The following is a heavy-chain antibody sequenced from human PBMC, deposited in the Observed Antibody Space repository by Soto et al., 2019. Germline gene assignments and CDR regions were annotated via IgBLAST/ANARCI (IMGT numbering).Heavy chain of an antibody. CDR1: GFTFRSYW. Sequence: GGSLSLSCVASGFTFRSYWMSWVRQAPGKGLEWVANMKRDGIEKYYVDSVKGRFSISRDNGKNSVYLQMNSLRVEDTAVYYCARIPGDWGLFDYWGQGALVTVSS. J-gene: IGHJ4*02. D-gene: IGHD7-27*01. CDR3: ARIPGDWGLFDY. CDR2: MKRDGIEK. V-gene: IGHV3-7*01.